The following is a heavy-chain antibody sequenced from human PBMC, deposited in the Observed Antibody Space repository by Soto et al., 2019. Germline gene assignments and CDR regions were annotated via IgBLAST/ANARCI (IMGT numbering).Heavy chain of an antibody. CDR3: ARGFGGYSWFDP. CDR2: IYYNGNT. D-gene: IGHD3-22*01. J-gene: IGHJ5*02. Sequence: ETLSLTCTVSFGSISSRSYYRAWILQPPGKGLEWIATIYYNGNTYYNPSLKSRATISVDASENRFSLKLRSVTAADTAVYYCARGFGGYSWFDPWGQGTLVTVSS. V-gene: IGHV4-39*02. CDR1: FGSISSRSYY.